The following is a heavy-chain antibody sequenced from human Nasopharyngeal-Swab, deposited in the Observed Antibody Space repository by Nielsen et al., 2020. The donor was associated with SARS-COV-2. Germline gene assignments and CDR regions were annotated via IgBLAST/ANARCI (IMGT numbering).Heavy chain of an antibody. CDR1: GGSISSNSYY. D-gene: IGHD3-10*01. Sequence: SETLSLTCTVSGGSISSNSYYWGWIRQPPGKGLEWIGSIYYSGSTYYNPSLKSRVTISVDTSKNQFSLKLSSVTAADTAVYYCARKSGYGSGSYLYYYGMDVWGQGTTVTVSS. J-gene: IGHJ6*02. CDR2: IYYSGST. V-gene: IGHV4-39*01. CDR3: ARKSGYGSGSYLYYYGMDV.